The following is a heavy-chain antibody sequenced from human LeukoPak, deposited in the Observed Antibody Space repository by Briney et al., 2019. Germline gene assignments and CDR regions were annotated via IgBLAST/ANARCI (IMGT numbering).Heavy chain of an antibody. J-gene: IGHJ3*02. D-gene: IGHD1-26*01. CDR3: ARGLVGATSHFDI. CDR1: GYTFTSYD. CDR2: MNPNSGNT. V-gene: IGHV1-8*01. Sequence: AASVTVSCTASGYTFTSYDINWVRQATGQGLEWMGWMNPNSGNTGYAQKFQGRVTMTRNTSISTAYMEQSSLRSEDTAVYYCARGLVGATSHFDIWGQGTMVTVSS.